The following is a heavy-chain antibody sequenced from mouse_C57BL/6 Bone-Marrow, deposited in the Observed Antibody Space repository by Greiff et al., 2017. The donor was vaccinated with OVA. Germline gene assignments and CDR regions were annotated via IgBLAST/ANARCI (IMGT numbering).Heavy chain of an antibody. CDR2: IYIGNGYT. J-gene: IGHJ3*01. D-gene: IGHD2-3*01. V-gene: IGHV1-58*01. CDR1: GYTFTSYG. Sequence: VQLQQSGAELVRPGSSVKMSCKTSGYTFTSYGINWVKQRPGQGLEWIGYIYIGNGYTEYNEKFKGKATLTSDTSSRTAYMQLSSLTSEDSAIYFCARNPPYDGYYVDWFAYWGQGTLVTVSA. CDR3: ARNPPYDGYYVDWFAY.